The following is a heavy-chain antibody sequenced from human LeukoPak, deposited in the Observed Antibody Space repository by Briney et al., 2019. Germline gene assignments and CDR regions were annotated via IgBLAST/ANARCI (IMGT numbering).Heavy chain of an antibody. Sequence: GSLRLSCAASGFTFSSYSMNWVRQAPGKGLEWVSSISSSSSYIYYADSVKGRFTISRDNAKNSLYLQMNSLRAEDTAVYYCARSGYRSTSMDVWGKGTTVTVSS. D-gene: IGHD2/OR15-2a*01. CDR1: GFTFSSYS. J-gene: IGHJ6*03. CDR3: ARSGYRSTSMDV. V-gene: IGHV3-21*01. CDR2: ISSSSSYI.